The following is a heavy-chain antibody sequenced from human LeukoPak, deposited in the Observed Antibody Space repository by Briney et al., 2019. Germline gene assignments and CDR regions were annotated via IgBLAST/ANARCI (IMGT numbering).Heavy chain of an antibody. CDR2: IYYSGST. Sequence: SETLSLTCTVSGGSISSYYWNWIRQPPGKGLEWIGNIYYSGSTKYNPSLKSRITISVDTSKNQFSLKLSSVTAADTAVHYCARGGGGTAYFDYWGQGSLVTVSS. CDR3: ARGGGGTAYFDY. D-gene: IGHD2-21*02. CDR1: GGSISSYY. V-gene: IGHV4-59*01. J-gene: IGHJ4*02.